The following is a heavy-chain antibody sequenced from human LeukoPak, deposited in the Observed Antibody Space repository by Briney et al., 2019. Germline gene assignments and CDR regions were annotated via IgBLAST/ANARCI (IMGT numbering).Heavy chain of an antibody. CDR2: ISWNSGSI. CDR3: AREPNIVVVVAATKYYYYYMDV. J-gene: IGHJ6*03. D-gene: IGHD2-15*01. CDR1: GFTFDDYA. V-gene: IGHV3-9*01. Sequence: GGSLRLSCAASGFTFDDYAMHWVRQAPGKGLEWVSGISWNSGSIGYADSVKGRFTISRDNAKNSLYLQMNSLRAEDTAVYYCAREPNIVVVVAATKYYYYYMDVWGKGTTVTVSS.